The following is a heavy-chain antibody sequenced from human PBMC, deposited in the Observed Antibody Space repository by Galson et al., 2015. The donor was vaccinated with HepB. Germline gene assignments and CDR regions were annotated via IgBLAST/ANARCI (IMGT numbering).Heavy chain of an antibody. V-gene: IGHV3-49*03. D-gene: IGHD5-18*01. CDR3: SRTGYAYGRSFDY. J-gene: IGHJ4*02. CDR1: GFTFGDFD. CDR2: ITINGHGGTT. Sequence: SLRLSCAASGFTFGDFDMNWFRQAPGKGLEWVGFITINGHGGTTEYAASVKGRFTISRDDSKSIAYLQMNSLKTEDTAVYYCSRTGYAYGRSFDYWGQGTLVTVPS.